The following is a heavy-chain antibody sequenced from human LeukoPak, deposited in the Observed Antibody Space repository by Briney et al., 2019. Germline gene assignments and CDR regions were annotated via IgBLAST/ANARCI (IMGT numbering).Heavy chain of an antibody. CDR3: ARDPRSYYDSSGYDY. CDR1: GYTFSGFY. D-gene: IGHD3-22*01. V-gene: IGHV1-18*01. CDR2: INPNSGST. J-gene: IGHJ4*02. Sequence: ASVKVSCKASGYTFSGFYIYWVRQAPGQGLEWMGWINPNSGSTNYAQKLQGRVTMTTDTSTSTAYMELRSLRSDDTAVYYCARDPRSYYDSSGYDYWGQGTLVTVSS.